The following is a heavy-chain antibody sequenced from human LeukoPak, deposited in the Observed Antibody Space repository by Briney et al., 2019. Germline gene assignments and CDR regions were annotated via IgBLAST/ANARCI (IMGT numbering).Heavy chain of an antibody. CDR3: ARTRGQADV. D-gene: IGHD5-24*01. V-gene: IGHV4-59*01. J-gene: IGHJ6*02. CDR1: GGSFSGYY. CDR2: IYYSGST. Sequence: SETLSLTCAVYGGSFSGYYWSWIRQPPGKGLEWIGYIYYSGSTNYNPSLKSRVTISVDTSKNQFSLKLSSVTAADTAVYYCARTRGQADVWGQGTTVTVSS.